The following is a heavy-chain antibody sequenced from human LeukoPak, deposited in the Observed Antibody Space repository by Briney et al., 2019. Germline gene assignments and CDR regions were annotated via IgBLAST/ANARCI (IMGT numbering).Heavy chain of an antibody. D-gene: IGHD3-22*01. CDR1: GDSISSGGYY. V-gene: IGHV4-31*03. J-gene: IGHJ5*02. CDR3: ARDLRYDSSPIWFDP. Sequence: PSQTLSLTRTVSGDSISSGGYYWSWIRQHPGKGLEWIGYIYYSGRPYSNPSLKSRVTISVDTSKNQFSLKLSSVTAADTAVYYCARDLRYDSSPIWFDPWGQGTLVTVSS. CDR2: IYYSGRP.